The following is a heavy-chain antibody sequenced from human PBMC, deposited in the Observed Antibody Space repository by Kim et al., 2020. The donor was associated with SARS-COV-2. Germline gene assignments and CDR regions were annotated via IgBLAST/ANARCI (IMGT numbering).Heavy chain of an antibody. CDR3: AREDIVVVPAIDY. V-gene: IGHV3-33*01. J-gene: IGHJ4*02. Sequence: HAESVKGLFTITRDNYKHPLYLQMNSLRAEDTAVYYCAREDIVVVPAIDYWGQGTLVTVSS. D-gene: IGHD2-2*01.